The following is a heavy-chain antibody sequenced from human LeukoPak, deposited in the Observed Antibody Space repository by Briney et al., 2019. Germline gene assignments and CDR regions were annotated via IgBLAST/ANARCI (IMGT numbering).Heavy chain of an antibody. J-gene: IGHJ4*02. CDR1: GFTFTSYS. CDR2: KKQDGSEK. D-gene: IGHD3-9*01. CDR3: ARARYADY. Sequence: GGSLRLSCAASGFTFTSYSMSWVRQAPGKGLEWVANKKQDGSEKYYVDSVKGRFTISRDSAKNSLYLQMNSLRAEDTAVYYCARARYADYWGQGTLVTVSS. V-gene: IGHV3-7*01.